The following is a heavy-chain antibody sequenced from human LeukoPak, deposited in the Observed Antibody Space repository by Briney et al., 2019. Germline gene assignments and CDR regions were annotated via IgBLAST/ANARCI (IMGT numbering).Heavy chain of an antibody. CDR2: ISSSGTNI. CDR3: ARDYFYDSTGYYRY. D-gene: IGHD3-22*01. J-gene: IGHJ4*02. Sequence: GGSLSLSCGASGFTFSDYYMSWIRQAPGKGLEWVSYISSSGTNIFYADSVKGRFTISRDNAKNSLYLQMNSLRAEDTAVYYCARDYFYDSTGYYRYWGQGTLVTVSS. CDR1: GFTFSDYY. V-gene: IGHV3-11*04.